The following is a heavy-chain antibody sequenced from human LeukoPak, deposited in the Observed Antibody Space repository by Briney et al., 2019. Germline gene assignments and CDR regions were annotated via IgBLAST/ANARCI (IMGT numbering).Heavy chain of an antibody. CDR2: IYYSGST. Sequence: PSETLSLTCTVSGGSISSYYWSWIRQPPGKGLEWIGYIYYSGSTNYNPSLKSRVTISVDTSKNQFSLKLSSVTAADTAVYYCARNFRSGYSFDYWGQGTLVTVSS. V-gene: IGHV4-59*01. D-gene: IGHD3-3*01. CDR1: GGSISSYY. J-gene: IGHJ4*02. CDR3: ARNFRSGYSFDY.